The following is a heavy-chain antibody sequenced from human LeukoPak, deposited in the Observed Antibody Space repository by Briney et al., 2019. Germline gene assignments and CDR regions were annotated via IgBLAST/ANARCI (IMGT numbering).Heavy chain of an antibody. CDR2: ITGSGGNT. Sequence: GGSLRLSCAASGFTFSSYAMTWVRQAPGRGLEWVSGITGSGGNTYYADSVKGRFTISGDNSKNTLYLQMNSLRGEDTAVYFCAYLDSSGFYYGRLRYWGQGTPVTVSS. V-gene: IGHV3-23*01. J-gene: IGHJ4*02. CDR3: AYLDSSGFYYGRLRY. CDR1: GFTFSSYA. D-gene: IGHD3-22*01.